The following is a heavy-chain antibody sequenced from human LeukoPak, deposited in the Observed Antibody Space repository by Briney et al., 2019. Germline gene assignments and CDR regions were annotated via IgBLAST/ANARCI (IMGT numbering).Heavy chain of an antibody. J-gene: IGHJ4*02. CDR1: GYTFTTYG. V-gene: IGHV1-18*01. CDR2: ISAYNGNT. Sequence: ASVKVSCKASGYTFTTYGISWVRQAPGQGLELMGWISAYNGNTNYAQKVQGRVTMTRDTSTSTAYMELRSLTSDDTAVYYCARESEYSRSVVMEYWGQGTLVTVSS. D-gene: IGHD6-6*01. CDR3: ARESEYSRSVVMEY.